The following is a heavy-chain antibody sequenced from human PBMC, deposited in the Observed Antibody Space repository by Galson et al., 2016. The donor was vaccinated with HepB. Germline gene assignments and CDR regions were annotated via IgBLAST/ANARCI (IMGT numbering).Heavy chain of an antibody. CDR1: GFTFSSYA. Sequence: SLRLSCAASGFTFSSYAMSWVRQAPGKGLEWVSAISGSGGSTYYADSVKGRFTISRDNSKNTLYLQMNSLRAEDTAVYYCAKDQGYYDFWSGYSRAPIYDYWGQGTLVTVSS. D-gene: IGHD3-3*01. J-gene: IGHJ4*02. CDR3: AKDQGYYDFWSGYSRAPIYDY. CDR2: ISGSGGST. V-gene: IGHV3-23*01.